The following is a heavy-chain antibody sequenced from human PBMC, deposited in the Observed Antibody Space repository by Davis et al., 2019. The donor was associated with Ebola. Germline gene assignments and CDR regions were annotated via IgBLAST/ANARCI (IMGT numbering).Heavy chain of an antibody. CDR3: ACGSSSYYYYGMDV. Sequence: AASVKVSCKASGGTFSKYAISWVRQAPGQGLEWMGGIIPISCTSNYAQKFQGRVTITANESTNTAYMELSSLRSEDTAVYYCACGSSSYYYYGMDVWGQGTTVTVSS. CDR2: IIPISCTS. D-gene: IGHD5-12*01. V-gene: IGHV1-69*13. J-gene: IGHJ6*02. CDR1: GGTFSKYA.